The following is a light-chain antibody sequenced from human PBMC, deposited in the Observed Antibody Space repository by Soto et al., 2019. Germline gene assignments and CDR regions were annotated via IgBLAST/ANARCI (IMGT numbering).Light chain of an antibody. J-gene: IGKJ2*01. CDR3: QQRSSWPLT. Sequence: EIVLTQSPATLYLSPWERANLSCRASQGVSSYLAWYQQTPVQTPRLLIYDASNSATGIPAKFSGSGSGTDFTLAISSLEPEDFAVYYCQQRSSWPLTFGQVTKLEIK. CDR1: QGVSSY. CDR2: DAS. V-gene: IGKV3-11*01.